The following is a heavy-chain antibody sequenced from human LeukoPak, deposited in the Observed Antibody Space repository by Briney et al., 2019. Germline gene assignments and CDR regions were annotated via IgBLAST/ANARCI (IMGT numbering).Heavy chain of an antibody. D-gene: IGHD3-22*01. Sequence: SETLSLTCAVYGGSFSGYYWSWIRQSPGKGLEWIGEINHSGSTNYNPSLKSRVTISVDTSKNKFSLKLSSVTAADTAVYYCASGRTYYYDSSGYYPPFDYWGQGTLVTVSS. CDR1: GGSFSGYY. V-gene: IGHV4-34*01. CDR2: INHSGST. J-gene: IGHJ4*02. CDR3: ASGRTYYYDSSGYYPPFDY.